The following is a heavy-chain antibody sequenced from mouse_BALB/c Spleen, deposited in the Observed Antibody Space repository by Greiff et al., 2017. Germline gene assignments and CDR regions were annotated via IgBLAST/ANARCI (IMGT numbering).Heavy chain of an antibody. V-gene: IGHV1S81*02. CDR2: INPSNGGT. J-gene: IGHJ4*01. CDR1: GYTFTSYY. Sequence: QVQLQQSGAELVKPGASVKLSCKASGYTFTSYYMYWVKQRPGQGLEWIGEINPSNGGTNFNEKFKSKATLTVDKSSSTAYMQLSSLTSEDSAVYYCTRSSGAMDYWGQGTSDTASS. CDR3: TRSSGAMDY.